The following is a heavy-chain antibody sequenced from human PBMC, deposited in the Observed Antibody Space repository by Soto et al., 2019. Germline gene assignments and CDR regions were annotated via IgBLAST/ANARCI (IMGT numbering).Heavy chain of an antibody. Sequence: ESLALTCPVSGGSISSSSYYGGWIRQPPGKGLEWMGSIYYSWITYYNPSLRSRVTVSVDTSKNQFSLKLSSVTAADTAVYYCARQHGIAGRPNYFHYRGQGTPVTVYS. V-gene: IGHV4-39*01. CDR2: IYYSWIT. J-gene: IGHJ4*02. CDR1: GGSISSSSYY. CDR3: ARQHGIAGRPNYFHY. D-gene: IGHD2-15*01.